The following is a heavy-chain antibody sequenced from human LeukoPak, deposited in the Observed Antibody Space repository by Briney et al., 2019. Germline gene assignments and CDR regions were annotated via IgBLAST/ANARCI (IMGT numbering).Heavy chain of an antibody. CDR1: AFTFSNYW. Sequence: GGSLRLSCAASAFTFSNYWMHWVRQAPGKGLVWVSRINSDGSRTNYADSVKGRFTISRDNAKNSLYLQMNSLRAEDTALYYCAKDAGTHDAFDIWGQGTMVTVSS. J-gene: IGHJ3*02. V-gene: IGHV3-74*01. CDR3: AKDAGTHDAFDI. D-gene: IGHD1-26*01. CDR2: INSDGSRT.